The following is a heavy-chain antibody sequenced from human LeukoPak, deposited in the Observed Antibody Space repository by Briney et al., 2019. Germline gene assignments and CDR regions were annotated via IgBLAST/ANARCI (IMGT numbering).Heavy chain of an antibody. CDR2: INPDSGAT. CDR3: ARALEVGDY. J-gene: IGHJ4*02. D-gene: IGHD1-1*01. Sequence: GASVKVSCKTSGFIFSGYYYMHWVRQAPGQGLEWMGWINPDSGATTYAQNFQGRVTMTRDTSITTVYMELSSLISDDTAIYYCARALEVGDYWGQGTLVTVSS. V-gene: IGHV1-2*02. CDR1: GFIFSGYYY.